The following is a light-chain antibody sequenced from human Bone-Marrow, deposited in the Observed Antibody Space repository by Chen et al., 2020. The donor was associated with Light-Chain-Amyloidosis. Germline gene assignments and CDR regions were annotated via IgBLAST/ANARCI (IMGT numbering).Light chain of an antibody. V-gene: IGLV3-21*02. CDR2: DDS. CDR1: NIGSTS. CDR3: QVWDRSSDRPV. Sequence: SYVLTQPSSVSVAPGQTATIACGGNNIGSTSVHWYQQTPGQAPLLVVYDDSHRPSGIPERLSGCNSGNTATLTSSRVEAGDEADYYCQVWDRSSDRPVFGGGTKLTVL. J-gene: IGLJ3*02.